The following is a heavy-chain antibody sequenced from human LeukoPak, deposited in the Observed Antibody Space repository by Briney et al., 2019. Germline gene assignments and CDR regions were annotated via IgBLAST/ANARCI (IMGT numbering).Heavy chain of an antibody. CDR2: IYYSGST. J-gene: IGHJ5*02. CDR1: GGSISSGGYS. CDR3: ARPPGLSGSSSWFDP. D-gene: IGHD1-26*01. V-gene: IGHV4-30-2*03. Sequence: PSETLSLTCAVSGGSISSGGYSWGWIRQPPGKGLEWIGSIYYSGSTYYNPSLKSRVTISVDTSKNQFSLKLSSVTAADTAVYYCARPPGLSGSSSWFDPWGQGTLVTVSS.